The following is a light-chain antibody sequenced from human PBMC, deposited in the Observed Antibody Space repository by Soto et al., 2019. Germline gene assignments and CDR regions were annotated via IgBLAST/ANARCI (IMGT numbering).Light chain of an antibody. CDR3: QKYNSAPRT. CDR1: QGISNY. Sequence: DIQMTQSPSSLSASVGDRVTITCRASQGISNYLAWHQQKRGKVPKLLIYAASTLQSGVPSRFSGSGSGTDFTITISSLQPEDVATYYCQKYNSAPRTFGQGTKVEMK. CDR2: AAS. J-gene: IGKJ1*01. V-gene: IGKV1-27*01.